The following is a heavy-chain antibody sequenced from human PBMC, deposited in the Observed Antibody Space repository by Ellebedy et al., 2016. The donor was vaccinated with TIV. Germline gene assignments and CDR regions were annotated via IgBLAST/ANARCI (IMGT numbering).Heavy chain of an antibody. V-gene: IGHV1-3*04. D-gene: IGHD2-15*01. CDR2: INTGNGDT. J-gene: IGHJ1*01. Sequence: ASVKVSCXTSGYIFTSFDIHWVRQAPGQGLEWVGRINTGNGDTSYSETLDGRVIITMDRSANTAYMDLTSLSFEDTGVYYCARVTRWEYFQHWGQGTLVT. CDR3: ARVTRWEYFQH. CDR1: GYIFTSFD.